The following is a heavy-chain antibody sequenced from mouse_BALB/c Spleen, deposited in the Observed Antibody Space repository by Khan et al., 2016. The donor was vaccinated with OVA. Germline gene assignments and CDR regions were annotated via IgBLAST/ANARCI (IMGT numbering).Heavy chain of an antibody. D-gene: IGHD1-3*01. V-gene: IGHV2-9*02. CDR1: GFSLSNYG. CDR2: IWAGGST. J-gene: IGHJ3*01. Sequence: VQLQESGPGLVAASQTLSITCTVSGFSLSNYGVHWVRQPPGKGLEWLGVIWAGGSTNHNSALMSRLSISKDDSKSQVFLKMNSLQTDDTAMYYCARAFYNGAWFAYWGQGTLVTVSA. CDR3: ARAFYNGAWFAY.